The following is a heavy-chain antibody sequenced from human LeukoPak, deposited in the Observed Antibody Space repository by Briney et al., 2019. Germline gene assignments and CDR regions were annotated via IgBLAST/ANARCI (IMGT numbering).Heavy chain of an antibody. CDR3: ARDERLLSFLK. CDR1: GFTFSSYA. V-gene: IGHV3-23*01. Sequence: GGSLRLSCAASGFTFSSYAMSWVRQAPGKGLEWVSAISGSGGSTYYAGSVKGRFTISRDNSKNTLYLQMNSLRAEDTAVYYCARDERLLSFLKWGQGTLVTVSS. J-gene: IGHJ4*02. CDR2: ISGSGGST. D-gene: IGHD3-3*01.